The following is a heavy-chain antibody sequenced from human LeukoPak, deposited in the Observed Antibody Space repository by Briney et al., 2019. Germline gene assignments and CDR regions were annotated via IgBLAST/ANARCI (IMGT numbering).Heavy chain of an antibody. Sequence: PGGSLRLSCAAFEFTFSNYVMSWVRQAPGKGLEWVSTITASGAYTYYADSVKGRFTISRDNSKNTLFLQMNSLRVEDTAVYYCAKDMRFDWTPYYFDYWGQGTLVTVSS. D-gene: IGHD3-9*01. J-gene: IGHJ4*02. CDR2: ITASGAYT. V-gene: IGHV3-23*01. CDR3: AKDMRFDWTPYYFDY. CDR1: EFTFSNYV.